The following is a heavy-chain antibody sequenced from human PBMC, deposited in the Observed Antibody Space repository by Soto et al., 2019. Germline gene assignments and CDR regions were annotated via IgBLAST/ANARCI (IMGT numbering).Heavy chain of an antibody. CDR2: ISCSGGST. J-gene: IGHJ4*02. V-gene: IGHV3-23*01. CDR3: AKDLGPYFDY. D-gene: IGHD7-27*01. Sequence: GGSMLLSCSASGLTFSTYSMSSVRQAPGKGLEWVSAISCSGGSTYYADAVKGRFTISRDNSKNTLYLQMNSLRAEDTAVYYCAKDLGPYFDYWGQGTLVTVSS. CDR1: GLTFSTYS.